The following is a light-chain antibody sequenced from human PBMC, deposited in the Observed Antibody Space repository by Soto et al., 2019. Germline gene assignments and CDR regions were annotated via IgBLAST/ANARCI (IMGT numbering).Light chain of an antibody. Sequence: QSVLTQPPSVSGAPGQRVTISCTGSSSNIGAGYDVHWYQQLPGTAPKLLIYGNSNRPSGVPDRFFGSKSGTSASLAITGLQAEDEADYYCQSYDISLSVVVFGGGTKLTVL. V-gene: IGLV1-40*01. CDR1: SSNIGAGYD. CDR2: GNS. J-gene: IGLJ2*01. CDR3: QSYDISLSVVV.